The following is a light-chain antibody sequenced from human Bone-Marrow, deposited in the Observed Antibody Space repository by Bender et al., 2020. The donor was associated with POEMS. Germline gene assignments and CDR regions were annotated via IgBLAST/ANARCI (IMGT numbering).Light chain of an antibody. Sequence: QSALTQPPSASGSPGQSVTISCTGTSRDIGGYNYVAWYQQHPGKAPKLVIYEVIKRPSGVSNRFSGSKSGNTASLTIFGLQADDEADYYCCSYAGSSTVIFGGGTRLTVL. J-gene: IGLJ2*01. CDR3: CSYAGSSTVI. CDR1: SRDIGGYNY. CDR2: EVI. V-gene: IGLV2-23*02.